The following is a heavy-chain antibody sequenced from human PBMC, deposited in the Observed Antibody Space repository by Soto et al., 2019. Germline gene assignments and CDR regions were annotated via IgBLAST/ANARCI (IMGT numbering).Heavy chain of an antibody. Sequence: ASVTVSCKASGSTFTSYGISWVRQAPGQGLEWMGWISAYNGNTNYAQKLQGRVTMTTDTSTSTAYMELRSLRSDDTAVYYCARRSIAAAANWFDPWGQGTLVTVSS. D-gene: IGHD6-13*01. CDR1: GSTFTSYG. J-gene: IGHJ5*02. V-gene: IGHV1-18*01. CDR2: ISAYNGNT. CDR3: ARRSIAAAANWFDP.